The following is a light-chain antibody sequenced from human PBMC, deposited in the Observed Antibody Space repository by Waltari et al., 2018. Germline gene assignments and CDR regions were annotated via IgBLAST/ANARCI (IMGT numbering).Light chain of an antibody. V-gene: IGLV7-46*01. CDR2: DTT. CDR3: LLSYSGGRLM. J-gene: IGLJ3*02. CDR1: TGAVTSGHY. Sequence: QAVVTQEPSLTVSPGGTVTLTCGSSTGAVTSGHYPYWFQQKPCQVPRTLIYDTTNKHAWTPARFSGSLLGGKAALLLSGAQPEDEGDYYCLLSYSGGRLMFGGGTKLTVL.